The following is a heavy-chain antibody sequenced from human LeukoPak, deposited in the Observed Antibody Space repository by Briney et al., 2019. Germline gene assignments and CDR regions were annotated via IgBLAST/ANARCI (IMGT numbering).Heavy chain of an antibody. CDR2: IDPSGSA. CDR3: ARITFVVEGYGMDV. V-gene: IGHV4-4*08. D-gene: IGHD2-21*01. Sequence: SETLSLTCAVYGGSSSGYYWSWIRQSPGKGLEWIGYIDPSGSASYNPSLKSRVTISVDTPKNQFSLSLSSVTAADTAVYYCARITFVVEGYGMDVWGQGTTVTVSS. J-gene: IGHJ6*02. CDR1: GGSSSGYY.